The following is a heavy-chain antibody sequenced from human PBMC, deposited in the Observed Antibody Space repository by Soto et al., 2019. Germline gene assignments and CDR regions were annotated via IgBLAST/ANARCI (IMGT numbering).Heavy chain of an antibody. V-gene: IGHV4-59*01. CDR2: IYYSGST. D-gene: IGHD4-17*01. Sequence: SSETLSLTCTVSGGSISSYYWSWIRQPPGKGLEWIGYIYYSGSTNYNPSLKSRVTISVDTSKNQFSLKLSSVTAADTAVYYCARGSTYYGDYDYWGQGTLVTVSS. J-gene: IGHJ4*02. CDR3: ARGSTYYGDYDY. CDR1: GGSISSYY.